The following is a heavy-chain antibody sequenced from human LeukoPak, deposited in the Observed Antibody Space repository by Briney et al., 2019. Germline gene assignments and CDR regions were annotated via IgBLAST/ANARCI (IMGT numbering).Heavy chain of an antibody. CDR1: GFTFSRYW. J-gene: IGHJ3*01. CDR2: INEDGGKK. Sequence: GGSLRLSCAASGFTFSRYWMTWARQAPGKGLDWVANINEDGGKKYYVDSVKGRYTISRDNARGCMYLQMNSLRAEDTAVYYCARDDRSTRSSFGLDAYDVWGQGTMATVSS. V-gene: IGHV3-7*01. CDR3: ARDDRSTRSSFGLDAYDV. D-gene: IGHD1-26*01.